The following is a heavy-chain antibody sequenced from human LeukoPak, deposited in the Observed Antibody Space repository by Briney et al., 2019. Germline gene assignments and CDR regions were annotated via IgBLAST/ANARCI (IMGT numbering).Heavy chain of an antibody. D-gene: IGHD4-17*01. Sequence: GGSLRLSCAASGFTVSSNYMSWVRQAPGKGLEWVSVIYSGGSTYYADSVKGRFTISRDNSKNTLCLQMNSLRAEDTAVYYCAGSGFNYGDHAFDIRGQGTMVTVSS. CDR1: GFTVSSNY. CDR3: AGSGFNYGDHAFDI. V-gene: IGHV3-66*02. J-gene: IGHJ3*02. CDR2: IYSGGST.